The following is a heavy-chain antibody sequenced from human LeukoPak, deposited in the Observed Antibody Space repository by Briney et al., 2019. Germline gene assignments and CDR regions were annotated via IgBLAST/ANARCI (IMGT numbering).Heavy chain of an antibody. J-gene: IGHJ3*01. CDR3: ARTYGDYDDAFDV. Sequence: SETLPLTCTVSGGSISSSTYYWGWIRQPPGKGLEWIGSIYYSGSTYNNPSLKSRVTIFVDTSKNQFSLKLSSVTATDTAVYYCARTYGDYDDAFDVWGQGTMVTVSS. CDR1: GGSISSSTYY. D-gene: IGHD4-17*01. V-gene: IGHV4-39*01. CDR2: IYYSGST.